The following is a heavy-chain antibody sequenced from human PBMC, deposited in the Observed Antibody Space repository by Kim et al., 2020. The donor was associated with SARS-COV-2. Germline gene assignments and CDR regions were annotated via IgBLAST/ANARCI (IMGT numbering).Heavy chain of an antibody. CDR2: ISAYNGNT. D-gene: IGHD3-16*01. CDR3: ARDSASGGYFQH. V-gene: IGHV1-18*01. J-gene: IGHJ1*01. Sequence: ASVKVSCKSSGYTFTSYGISWVRQAPGQGLEWMGWISAYNGNTNYAQKLQGRVTMTTDTSTSTAYMELRSLRSDDTAVYYCARDSASGGYFQHWGQGTLVTVSS. CDR1: GYTFTSYG.